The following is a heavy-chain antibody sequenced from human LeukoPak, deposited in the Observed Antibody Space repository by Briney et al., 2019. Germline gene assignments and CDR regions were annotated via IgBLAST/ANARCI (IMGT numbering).Heavy chain of an antibody. Sequence: ASVKVSCKVSGYTFTDYYMHWVQHAPGKGLEWMGLVDPEDGETIYAEKFQGRVTITADTSTDTAYMELSSLRSEDTAVYYCATVRKYSSSWYKSYYYMDVWGKGTTVTVSS. CDR2: VDPEDGET. D-gene: IGHD6-13*01. CDR1: GYTFTDYY. J-gene: IGHJ6*03. CDR3: ATVRKYSSSWYKSYYYMDV. V-gene: IGHV1-69-2*01.